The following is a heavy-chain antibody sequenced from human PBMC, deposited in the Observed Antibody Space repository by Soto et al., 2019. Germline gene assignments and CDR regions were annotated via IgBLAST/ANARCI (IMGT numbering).Heavy chain of an antibody. D-gene: IGHD6-13*01. CDR2: ISGSGGST. Sequence: LRLSCAASGFTFSSYAMSWVRQAPGKGLEWVSAISGSGGSTYYADSVKGRFTISRDNSKNTLYLQMNSLRAEDTAVYYCAKAGYSSSWPSDYWGQGTLVTVSS. CDR1: GFTFSSYA. CDR3: AKAGYSSSWPSDY. J-gene: IGHJ4*02. V-gene: IGHV3-23*01.